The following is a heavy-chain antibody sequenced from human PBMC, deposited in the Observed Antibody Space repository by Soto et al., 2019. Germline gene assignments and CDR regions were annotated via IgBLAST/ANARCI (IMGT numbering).Heavy chain of an antibody. CDR1: SFTFSSYA. CDR3: AKKYRGTYPFAY. CDR2: IAGSGGDI. D-gene: IGHD1-26*01. J-gene: IGHJ4*02. Sequence: EVQLLESGGSLVQPGGSLRLSCVASSFTFSSYAMAWVRQAPGKGLQWVSSIAGSGGDISYADSVKGRFTISRDNSKNTLYLQMDSLRAEDTAIYYCAKKYRGTYPFAYWGQGTLVTVSS. V-gene: IGHV3-23*01.